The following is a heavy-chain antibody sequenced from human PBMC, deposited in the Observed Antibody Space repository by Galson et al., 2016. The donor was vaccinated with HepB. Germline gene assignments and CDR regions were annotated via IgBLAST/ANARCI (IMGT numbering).Heavy chain of an antibody. CDR3: ARDRSLTRSFDP. J-gene: IGHJ5*02. Sequence: SVKVSCKASGYTFTSYAMHWVRQAPGQRLEWMGWINAGNGDTKYSQKFLGRVTITRDTSASTAYMELSSLRSEDTAVYYCARDRSLTRSFDPWGQGTLVTVSS. D-gene: IGHD2-2*01. V-gene: IGHV1-3*01. CDR2: INAGNGDT. CDR1: GYTFTSYA.